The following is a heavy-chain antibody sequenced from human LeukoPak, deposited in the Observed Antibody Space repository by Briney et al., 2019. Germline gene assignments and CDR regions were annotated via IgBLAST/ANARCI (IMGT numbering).Heavy chain of an antibody. D-gene: IGHD2-21*02. CDR2: IRYDGSNK. CDR1: DFTFSTYA. V-gene: IGHV3-30*02. CDR3: ARDRVVLTAILDS. Sequence: GGSLRLSCAASDFTFSTYAMSWVRQAPGKGLEWVTFIRYDGSNKYYADPVRGRFTISRDNSKNTLYLQMNSLRVEDTAVYYCARDRVVLTAILDSWGQGTLVTVSS. J-gene: IGHJ4*02.